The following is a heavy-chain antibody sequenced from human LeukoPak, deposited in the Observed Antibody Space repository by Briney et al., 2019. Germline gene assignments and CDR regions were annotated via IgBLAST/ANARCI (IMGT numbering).Heavy chain of an antibody. V-gene: IGHV4-39*07. CDR1: GGSISSSSYS. Sequence: SETLSLTCTVSGGSISSSSYSWGWIRQPPGKGLEWIGYIYYSGSTYYNPSLKSRVTISVDTSKNQFSLKLSSVTAADTAVYYCARIITIFGVVTYFDYWGQGTLVTVSS. D-gene: IGHD3-3*01. CDR2: IYYSGST. J-gene: IGHJ4*02. CDR3: ARIITIFGVVTYFDY.